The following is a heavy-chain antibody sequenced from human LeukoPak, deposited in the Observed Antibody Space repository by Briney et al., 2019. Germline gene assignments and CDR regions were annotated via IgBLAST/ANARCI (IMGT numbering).Heavy chain of an antibody. V-gene: IGHV4-39*01. CDR2: IYYSGST. Sequence: SETPFPTFPFSCCLINHSSFYLGLVPQPPGKGLEWIGSIYYSGSTYYNPSLKSRVTISVDTSKNQFSLKLSSVTAADTAVYYCARLGLSDWSWFDPWGQGTLVTVSS. CDR3: ARLGLSDWSWFDP. CDR1: CCLINHSSFY. J-gene: IGHJ5*02. D-gene: IGHD2-21*01.